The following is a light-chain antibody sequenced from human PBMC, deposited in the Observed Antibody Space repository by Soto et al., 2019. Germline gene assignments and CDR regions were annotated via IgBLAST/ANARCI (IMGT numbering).Light chain of an antibody. V-gene: IGKV3-15*01. Sequence: EVGMTLAPAALSVSKGERATLSCRANQTISSNLAWYQQKPVQAPRLLIYGASTSATGIPASFSGSGSGKEFTLTISSLQSEDFTVYYCQHYNNWVGTFGRGSKVDVK. CDR1: QTISSN. CDR2: GAS. J-gene: IGKJ4*01. CDR3: QHYNNWVGT.